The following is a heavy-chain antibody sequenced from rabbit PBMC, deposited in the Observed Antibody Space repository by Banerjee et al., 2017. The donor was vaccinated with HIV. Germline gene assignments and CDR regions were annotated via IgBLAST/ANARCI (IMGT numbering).Heavy chain of an antibody. CDR1: GFDFSSYA. CDR2: ITYRGSA. CDR3: VRFASLNDL. D-gene: IGHD1-1*01. J-gene: IGHJ4*01. V-gene: IGHV1S28*01. Sequence: QSVEESGGGLVQPGGSLKLSCKASGFDFSSYAITWVRQAPGKGLEYIGYITYRGSAYYASWVNGRFTISRENTQNTLYLQLNSLTAADTATYFCVRFASLNDLWGQGTLVTVS.